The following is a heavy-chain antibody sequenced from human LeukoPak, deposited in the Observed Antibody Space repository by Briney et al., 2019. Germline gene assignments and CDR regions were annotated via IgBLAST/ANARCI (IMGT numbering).Heavy chain of an antibody. Sequence: GGSLRLSCAASGFTFSSYWMSWVRQAPGKGLEWVANIKQDGSEKYYVDSVKGRFTISRDNAKNSLYLQMNSLRAEDTAVYYCAREMYSPRSPYYGMDVWGQGTTVTVSS. CDR1: GFTFSSYW. CDR2: IKQDGSEK. J-gene: IGHJ6*02. V-gene: IGHV3-7*01. CDR3: AREMYSPRSPYYGMDV. D-gene: IGHD2-21*01.